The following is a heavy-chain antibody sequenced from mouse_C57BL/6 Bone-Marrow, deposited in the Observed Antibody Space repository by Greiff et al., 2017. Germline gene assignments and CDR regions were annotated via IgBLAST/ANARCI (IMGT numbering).Heavy chain of an antibody. CDR1: GFNIQDDY. V-gene: IGHV14-4*01. CDR3: TTYDGYYAMDY. CDR2: IDPENGDT. D-gene: IGHD2-3*01. J-gene: IGHJ4*01. Sequence: VQLQQSGAELVRPGASVKLSCTASGFNIQDDYMHWVKQRPEQGLEWIGWIDPENGDTEYASKFQGKATITADTSSNTAYLQLSSLTSEDTAVYYCTTYDGYYAMDYWGQGTSVTVSS.